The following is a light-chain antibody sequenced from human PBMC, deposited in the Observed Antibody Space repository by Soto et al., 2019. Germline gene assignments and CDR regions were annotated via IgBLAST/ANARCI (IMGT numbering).Light chain of an antibody. J-gene: IGLJ1*01. V-gene: IGLV2-23*01. CDR3: CSYAGGGAFYV. CDR2: EDN. CDR1: SNDVGSYGF. Sequence: QSALTQPASVSGSPGQSITISWTGTSNDVGSYGFVSWYQQHPGKAPKLIIYEDNKRPSGVSNRFSASRSGNTASLTISGLQAEDEADYYCCSYAGGGAFYVFGTGTKLTVL.